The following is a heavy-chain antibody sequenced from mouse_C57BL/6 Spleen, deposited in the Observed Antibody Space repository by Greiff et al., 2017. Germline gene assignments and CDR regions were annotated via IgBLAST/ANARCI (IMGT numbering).Heavy chain of an antibody. D-gene: IGHD1-1*01. J-gene: IGHJ1*03. CDR3: ALITTVVATGGGDWYFDV. V-gene: IGHV1-72*01. CDR1: GYTFTSYW. CDR2: IDPNSGGT. Sequence: QVQLQQPGAELVKPGASVKLSCKASGYTFTSYWMHWVKQRPGRGLEWIGRIDPNSGGTKYNEKFKSKATLTVDKPSSAAYMQLSSLTSEDSAVYDCALITTVVATGGGDWYFDVWGTGTTVTVSS.